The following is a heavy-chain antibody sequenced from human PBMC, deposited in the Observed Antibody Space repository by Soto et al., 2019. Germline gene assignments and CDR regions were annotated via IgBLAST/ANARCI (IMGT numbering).Heavy chain of an antibody. CDR1: GYTFTSYA. CDR3: ARNGPIAVADFDY. Sequence: ASVKVSCKASGYTFTSYAMHWVRQAPGQRLEWMGWINAGNGNTKYSQKFQGRVTITRDTSASTAYMELSSLRSEDTAVYYCARNGPIAVADFDYWGQGTLVTVSS. CDR2: INAGNGNT. J-gene: IGHJ4*02. D-gene: IGHD6-19*01. V-gene: IGHV1-3*01.